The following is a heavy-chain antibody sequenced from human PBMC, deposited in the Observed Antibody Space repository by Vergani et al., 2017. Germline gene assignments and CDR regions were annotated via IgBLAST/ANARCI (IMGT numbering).Heavy chain of an antibody. Sequence: EVQLLESGGCLVQPGGSLRLSCAASGFTFSSYAMSWVRQAPGKGLEWVSAISGSGGSTYYADSVQGRFTISRDNAKNSLYLQMNSLRAEDTAVYYCASVRSWYGRASSDPDYWGQGTLVTVSS. CDR3: ASVRSWYGRASSDPDY. CDR2: ISGSGGST. J-gene: IGHJ4*02. D-gene: IGHD6-13*01. CDR1: GFTFSSYA. V-gene: IGHV3-23*01.